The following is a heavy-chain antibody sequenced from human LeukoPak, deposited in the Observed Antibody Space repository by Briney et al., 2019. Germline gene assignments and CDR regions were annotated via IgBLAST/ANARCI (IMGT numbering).Heavy chain of an antibody. D-gene: IGHD2-15*01. CDR3: VGGSGH. J-gene: IGHJ1*01. Sequence: PGGSLRLSCVASGFTFSSYWMNWVRQAPGEGLEWVGNIKQDGREKLHVDCVKGRFTISRDNSKNSLYQQMNSVRAEHSAICYCVGGSGHGREDPLVSVSS. V-gene: IGHV3-7*01. CDR2: IKQDGREK. CDR1: GFTFSSYW.